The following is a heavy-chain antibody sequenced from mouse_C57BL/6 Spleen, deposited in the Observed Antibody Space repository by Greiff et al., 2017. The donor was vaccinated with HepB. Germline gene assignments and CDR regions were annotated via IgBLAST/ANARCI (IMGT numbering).Heavy chain of an antibody. CDR1: GFNIKDYY. V-gene: IGHV14-1*01. CDR3: TTGGFAWFAY. J-gene: IGHJ3*01. CDR2: IDPEDGDT. Sequence: EVKLMESGAELVRPGASVKLPCTASGFNIKDYYMHWVKQRPEQGLEWIGRIDPEDGDTEYAPKFQGKATMTADTSTNTSYLQLSSLTSEDTAVYYCTTGGFAWFAYWGQGTLVTVSA.